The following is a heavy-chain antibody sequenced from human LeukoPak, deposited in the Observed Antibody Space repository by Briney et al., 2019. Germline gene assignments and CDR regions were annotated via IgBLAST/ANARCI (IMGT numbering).Heavy chain of an antibody. CDR2: IYYSGST. Sequence: SETLSLTCTVSGGSISSYYWSWIRQPPGKGLEWIGYIYYSGSTNYNPSLKSRVTISVDTSKNQFSLKLSSVTAADTAVYYCARDGGFVFWSGYYSYMDVWGKGTTVTVSS. D-gene: IGHD3-3*01. CDR1: GGSISSYY. CDR3: ARDGGFVFWSGYYSYMDV. V-gene: IGHV4-59*01. J-gene: IGHJ6*03.